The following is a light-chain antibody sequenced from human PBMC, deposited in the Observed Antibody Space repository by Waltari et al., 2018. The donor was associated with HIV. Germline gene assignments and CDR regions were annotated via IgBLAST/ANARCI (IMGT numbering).Light chain of an antibody. CDR2: DAS. J-gene: IGKJ4*01. CDR3: QQRSNWPLT. CDR1: QSLITY. V-gene: IGKV3-11*01. Sequence: IVLTQSPPTLPLPPGEGPHLSCGSSQSLITYLAWYHLKSGQAPRLLIYDASKRAPGVPIRFSGSGSGTEFTLIISSLEPEDFAVYFCQQRSNWPLTFGGGTKVDI.